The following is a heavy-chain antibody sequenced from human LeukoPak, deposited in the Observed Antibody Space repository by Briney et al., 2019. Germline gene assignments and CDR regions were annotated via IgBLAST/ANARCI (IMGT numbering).Heavy chain of an antibody. D-gene: IGHD3-10*01. J-gene: IGHJ6*02. CDR3: ARGRLLWADGMDV. CDR2: INHSGRT. V-gene: IGHV4-34*01. Sequence: PSETLSLTCAVYGGPFSGDYWSWIRQPPGKGLEWIGEINHSGRTNFNPSLKGRVTISVDTSKKQFSLKLSSVTAADTAVYYCARGRLLWADGMDVWGQGTTVTVSS. CDR1: GGPFSGDY.